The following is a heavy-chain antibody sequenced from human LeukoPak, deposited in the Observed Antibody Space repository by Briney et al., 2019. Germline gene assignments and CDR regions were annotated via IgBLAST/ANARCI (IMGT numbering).Heavy chain of an antibody. Sequence: GGSLRLSCAASGFTFSSYGMHWVRQAPGKGLEWVAFIRYDGSNKYYADSVKGRFTISRDNSKNTLYLQMNSLRAEDTAVYYCAKYDSSGSRRYYFDYWGQGTLVTVSS. D-gene: IGHD3-22*01. CDR1: GFTFSSYG. CDR2: IRYDGSNK. V-gene: IGHV3-30*02. CDR3: AKYDSSGSRRYYFDY. J-gene: IGHJ4*02.